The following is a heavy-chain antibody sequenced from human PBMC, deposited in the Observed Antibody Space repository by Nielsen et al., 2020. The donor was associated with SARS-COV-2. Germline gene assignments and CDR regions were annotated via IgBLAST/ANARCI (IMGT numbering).Heavy chain of an antibody. V-gene: IGHV1-18*01. J-gene: IGHJ6*02. CDR1: GYTFISYG. CDR3: ARDFPYPHPDARYYYYSGMDV. D-gene: IGHD6-6*01. CDR2: ISGYNGNT. Sequence: ASVKVSCKASGYTFISYGISWVRQAPGQGLEWMGWISGYNGNTNYVQKFQGRVTMTTDTSTRTAYMELRSLRSDDTAVYYCARDFPYPHPDARYYYYSGMDVWGQGTTVTVSS.